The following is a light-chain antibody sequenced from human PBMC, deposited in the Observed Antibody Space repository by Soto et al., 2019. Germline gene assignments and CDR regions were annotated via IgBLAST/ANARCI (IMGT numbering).Light chain of an antibody. Sequence: ALTQPASVSGSPGQSITISCTGTSSDVGGYNYVSWYQQHPGKAPKLMIYEVSNRPSGVSNRFSGSKSGNTASLTIPGLQAEDEADYYCSSYTSSSTRVFGGGTKLTVL. V-gene: IGLV2-14*01. CDR1: SSDVGGYNY. CDR2: EVS. J-gene: IGLJ3*02. CDR3: SSYTSSSTRV.